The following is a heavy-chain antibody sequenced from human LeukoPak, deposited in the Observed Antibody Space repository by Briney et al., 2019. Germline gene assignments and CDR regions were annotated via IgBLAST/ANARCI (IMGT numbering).Heavy chain of an antibody. Sequence: PGGSLRLSCAAFGFTFSSYGMHWVRQAPGKGLEWVAVIWYDGSNKYYADSVKGRFTISRDNSKNTLYLQMNSLRAEDTAVYYCAKGFGMGYYYMDVWGKGTTVTVSS. D-gene: IGHD3-10*01. CDR2: IWYDGSNK. CDR1: GFTFSSYG. J-gene: IGHJ6*03. V-gene: IGHV3-33*06. CDR3: AKGFGMGYYYMDV.